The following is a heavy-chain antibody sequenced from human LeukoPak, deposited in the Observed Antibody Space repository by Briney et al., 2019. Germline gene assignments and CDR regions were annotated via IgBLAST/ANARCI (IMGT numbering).Heavy chain of an antibody. CDR3: ARSPDEGYNTYYFDY. CDR1: GYTFTSYY. J-gene: IGHJ4*02. V-gene: IGHV1-46*01. D-gene: IGHD5-24*01. Sequence: ASVKVSCKASGYTFTSYYMHWVRQAPGQGLEWMGIINPSGGSTSYAQEFQGRVTMTRDTSTSTVYMELSSLRSEDTAVYYCARSPDEGYNTYYFDYWGQGTLVTVSS. CDR2: INPSGGST.